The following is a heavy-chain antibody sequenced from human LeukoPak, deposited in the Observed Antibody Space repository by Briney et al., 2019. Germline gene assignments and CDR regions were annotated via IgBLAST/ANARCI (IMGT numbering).Heavy chain of an antibody. V-gene: IGHV3-74*01. CDR3: ARDMTGYSDY. Sequence: GGSLRLSCAASGFTFSSYWIHWVRQAPGKGLVWVSLINRDGSSTSYADSVKGRFTISRDNAKNTLYLQTNSLRAEDTAVYYCARDMTGYSDYWGQGTLVTVSS. J-gene: IGHJ4*02. CDR1: GFTFSSYW. CDR2: INRDGSST. D-gene: IGHD3-9*01.